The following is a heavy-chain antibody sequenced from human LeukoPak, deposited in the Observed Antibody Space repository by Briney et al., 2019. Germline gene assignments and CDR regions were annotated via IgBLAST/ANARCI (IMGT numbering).Heavy chain of an antibody. D-gene: IGHD1-7*01. CDR3: ARDWELGY. CDR1: EGSISHYY. V-gene: IGHV4-59*01. J-gene: IGHJ4*02. Sequence: PSETLSLTCTVSEGSISHYYWNWIRQPPGKGLEWIGNINYIGNTNYNPSLKTRVTISVDTSKNQSSLTLRSVTAADTALYYCARDWELGYWGQGTRVTVSS. CDR2: INYIGNT.